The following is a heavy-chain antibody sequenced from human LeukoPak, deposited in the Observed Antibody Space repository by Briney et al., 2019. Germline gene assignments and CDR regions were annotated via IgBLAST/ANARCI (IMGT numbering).Heavy chain of an antibody. J-gene: IGHJ3*02. CDR3: ARDLTYYYDSSGYDAFDI. Sequence: ASVKVSCKASGYTFTSYYMHWVRQAPGQGLEWMGIINPSGGSTSYAQKFQGRVTMTRDTSTSTVYMELSSLRSEGTAVYYCARDLTYYYDSSGYDAFDIWGQGTMVTVSS. D-gene: IGHD3-22*01. CDR1: GYTFTSYY. CDR2: INPSGGST. V-gene: IGHV1-46*01.